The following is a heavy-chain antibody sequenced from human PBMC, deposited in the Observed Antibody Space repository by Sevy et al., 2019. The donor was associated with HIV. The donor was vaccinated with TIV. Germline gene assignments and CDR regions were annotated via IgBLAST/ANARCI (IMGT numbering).Heavy chain of an antibody. V-gene: IGHV1-2*02. Sequence: ASVKVSCKASGYTFTDYYLHWLRQAPGQGLEWMGWINPNTGATNYAQKVKGRVTMTRDTSMGTAFMDLTRLRSDDTAVYYCAKLLIVVDNGFDVWGQGTMVTVSS. J-gene: IGHJ3*01. CDR3: AKLLIVVDNGFDV. D-gene: IGHD3-22*01. CDR1: GYTFTDYY. CDR2: INPNTGAT.